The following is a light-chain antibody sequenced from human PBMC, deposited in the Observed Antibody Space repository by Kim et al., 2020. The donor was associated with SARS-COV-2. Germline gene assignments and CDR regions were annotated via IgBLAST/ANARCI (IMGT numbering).Light chain of an antibody. CDR2: DAS. CDR3: QQYRSSPWT. Sequence: EIVLTQSPGTLSLSPGERATLSCRASQSITSFYLAWYQQKPGQTPRLVIYDASSRATGIPDRFSDSQSGTDFTLTISRLEPEDFAVYYCQQYRSSPWTFGQGTKVDIK. CDR1: QSITSFY. V-gene: IGKV3-20*01. J-gene: IGKJ1*01.